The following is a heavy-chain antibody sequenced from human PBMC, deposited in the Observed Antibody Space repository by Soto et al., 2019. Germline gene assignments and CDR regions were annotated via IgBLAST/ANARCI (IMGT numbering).Heavy chain of an antibody. CDR2: INAGNGNT. CDR1: GYTFTSYA. CDR3: ARAPSWYNFDY. Sequence: GASVKVSCKASGYTFTSYAMHWVRQAPGQRLEWMGWINAGNGNTKYSQKFQGRVTTTRDTSASTAYMELSSLRSEDTAVYYCARAPSWYNFDYWGQGTLVTVSS. J-gene: IGHJ4*02. V-gene: IGHV1-3*01. D-gene: IGHD6-13*01.